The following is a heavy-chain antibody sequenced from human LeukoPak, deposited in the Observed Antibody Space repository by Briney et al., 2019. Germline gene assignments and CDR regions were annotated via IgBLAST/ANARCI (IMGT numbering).Heavy chain of an antibody. CDR1: GFTFRSYG. J-gene: IGHJ4*02. CDR3: AKVGQTYYDFWSGYHPFDY. CDR2: IRYDGSNE. Sequence: GGSLSLSCAASGFTFRSYGMHWVRQAPGKGLEWVAFIRYDGSNEYYADSVKGRFTISRDNSKNTLYLQMNSLRAEDTAVYYCAKVGQTYYDFWSGYHPFDYWGQGTLVTVSS. V-gene: IGHV3-30*02. D-gene: IGHD3-3*01.